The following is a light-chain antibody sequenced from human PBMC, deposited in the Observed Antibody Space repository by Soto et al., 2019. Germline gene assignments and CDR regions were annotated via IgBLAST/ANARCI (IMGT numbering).Light chain of an antibody. CDR2: AAS. CDR1: RSISSY. Sequence: DIQMTKSPSSLSASVGDRVPITWLASRSISSYLDWYQQKPGQAPKLLIYAASIWQSGIPSRFSGSGSGTDFTLTISSLQPEDFATYYCQQSYSTPRTFGGGTKVDI. CDR3: QQSYSTPRT. J-gene: IGKJ4*02. V-gene: IGKV1-39*01.